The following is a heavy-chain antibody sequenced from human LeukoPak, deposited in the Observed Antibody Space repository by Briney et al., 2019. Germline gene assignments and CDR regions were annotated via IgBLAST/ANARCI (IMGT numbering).Heavy chain of an antibody. Sequence: KPSETLSLTCTVSGGSISSGGYYWSWIRQPPGKGLEWIGYIYHSGSTYYNPSLKSRVTISVDRSKNQFSLKLSSVTAADTAVYYCASGGYSYGMDVWGKGTTVTVSS. CDR2: IYHSGST. CDR1: GGSISSGGYY. D-gene: IGHD5-18*01. CDR3: ASGGYSYGMDV. V-gene: IGHV4-30-2*01. J-gene: IGHJ6*04.